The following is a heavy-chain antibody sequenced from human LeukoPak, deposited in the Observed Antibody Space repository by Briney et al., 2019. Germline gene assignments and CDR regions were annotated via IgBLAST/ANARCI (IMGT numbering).Heavy chain of an antibody. J-gene: IGHJ4*02. CDR1: GFTFDDYA. V-gene: IGHV3-9*01. CDR2: ISWNSGSI. D-gene: IGHD5-18*01. Sequence: LAGGSLRLSCAASGFTFDDYAMHWVRQAPGKGLEWVSGISWNSGSIGYADSVKGRFTISSDNAKNSLYLQMNSLRAEDTALYYCAKGPDTAMVSPYDYWGQGTLVTVSS. CDR3: AKGPDTAMVSPYDY.